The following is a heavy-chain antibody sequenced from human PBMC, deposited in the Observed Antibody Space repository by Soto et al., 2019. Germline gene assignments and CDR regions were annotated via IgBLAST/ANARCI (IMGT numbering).Heavy chain of an antibody. CDR1: GFTVSSTY. CDR2: IYSGGST. V-gene: IGHV3-53*01. Sequence: EVQLVESGGGLIQPGGSLRLSCAASGFTVSSTYMSWVRQAPGRGPEWVSLIYSGGSTTYADSVKGRFTISRDDSKNTLYLQMNSLRAEDTAAYSCARGYGRWSFESWGQGTLVTVSS. J-gene: IGHJ4*02. D-gene: IGHD2-21*01. CDR3: ARGYGRWSFES.